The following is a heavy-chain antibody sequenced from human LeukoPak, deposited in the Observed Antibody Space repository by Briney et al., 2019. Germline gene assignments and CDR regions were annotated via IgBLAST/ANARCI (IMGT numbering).Heavy chain of an antibody. J-gene: IGHJ4*02. CDR1: GYTFTSHD. Sequence: ASVKVSCKASGYTFTSHDINWVRQAPGQGLEWMGWINPNSGGTNYAQKFQGRVTMTRDTSISTAYMELSRLRSDDTAVYYCARRPNIGSYANLDYWGQGTLVTVSS. V-gene: IGHV1-2*02. CDR3: ARRPNIGSYANLDY. D-gene: IGHD1-26*01. CDR2: INPNSGGT.